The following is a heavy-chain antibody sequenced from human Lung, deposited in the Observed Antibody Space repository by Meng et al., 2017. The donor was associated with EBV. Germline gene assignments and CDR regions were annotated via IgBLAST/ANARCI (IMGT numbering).Heavy chain of an antibody. J-gene: IGHJ4*02. Sequence: QVQLQQWGAGLLKPSETLSLTCAVYGGSFSGYYWSWIRQSPGKGLEWIGKIYHSGITIYNPSLKSRVTMSVDNSKNQFSLKLNSMTAADTAVYYCARDPTGGEDHQRVWGQGTLVTVSS. V-gene: IGHV4-34*01. CDR3: ARDPTGGEDHQRV. CDR2: IYHSGIT. D-gene: IGHD1-14*01. CDR1: GGSFSGYY.